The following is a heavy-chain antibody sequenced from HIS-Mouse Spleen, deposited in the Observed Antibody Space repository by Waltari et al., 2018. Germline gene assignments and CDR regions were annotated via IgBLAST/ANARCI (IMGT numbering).Heavy chain of an antibody. CDR3: AREIPYSSSWYDWYFDL. V-gene: IGHV4-39*07. Sequence: QLQLQESGPGLVKPSETLSLTCTVSGGSISSCSYYWGWIRQPPGKGLEGVGSFYYSVSTYYNPSLKSRVTISVNTSKLQFSLKLSSGTAADTAVYSCAREIPYSSSWYDWYFDLWGRGTLVTVSS. J-gene: IGHJ2*01. D-gene: IGHD6-13*01. CDR1: GGSISSCSYY. CDR2: FYYSVST.